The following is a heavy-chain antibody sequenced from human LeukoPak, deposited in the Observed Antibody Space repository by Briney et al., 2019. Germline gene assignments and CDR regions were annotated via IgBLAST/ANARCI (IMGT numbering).Heavy chain of an antibody. CDR2: IKQDGSEK. V-gene: IGHV3-7*05. D-gene: IGHD2-2*01. CDR3: ARDQRYCSSSSCPWEPFDY. Sequence: GGSLRLSCAASGFSFSSYWMSWVRQAPGKGLEWVANIKQDGSEKYYVDSVKGRFTISRDNAKNSLYLQMNSLRAEDTAVYYCARDQRYCSSSSCPWEPFDYWGQGTLVTVSS. J-gene: IGHJ4*02. CDR1: GFSFSSYW.